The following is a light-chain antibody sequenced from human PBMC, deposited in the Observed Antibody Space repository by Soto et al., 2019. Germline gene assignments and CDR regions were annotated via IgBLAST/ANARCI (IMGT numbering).Light chain of an antibody. CDR1: QGISSN. V-gene: IGKV1-9*01. Sequence: DIQLTQSPSFLSASVGDRVTITCRASQGISSNLAWYQQKPGKAPKLLIYAASTLQSGVPSRFSGSGSGTEFTLTISSLQPEDSATYYCQQFNSYPLFTFGPGTKVDIK. J-gene: IGKJ3*01. CDR2: AAS. CDR3: QQFNSYPLFT.